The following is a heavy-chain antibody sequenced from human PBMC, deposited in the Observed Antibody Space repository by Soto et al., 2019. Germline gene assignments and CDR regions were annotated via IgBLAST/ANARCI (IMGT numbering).Heavy chain of an antibody. V-gene: IGHV3-74*01. CDR3: ARWALNCGGDCYLDY. Sequence: EVQLVESGGGLVQPGGSLRLSCAASGFTFSSYWMHWVRQAPGKGLVWVSRINIVGSTTAYADSVKGRFTISRDNAKKTLYLQMNSLRAEDTAVYYCARWALNCGGDCYLDYWGQGTLVTVSS. J-gene: IGHJ4*02. D-gene: IGHD2-21*02. CDR1: GFTFSSYW. CDR2: INIVGSTT.